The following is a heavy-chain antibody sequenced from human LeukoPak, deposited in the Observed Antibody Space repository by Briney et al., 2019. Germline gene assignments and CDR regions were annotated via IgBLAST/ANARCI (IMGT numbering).Heavy chain of an antibody. Sequence: ASVKVSCKVSGYTLTELSMHWVRQAPGKGLEWMGGFDPEDGETIYAQKFQGRVTMTEDTSTDTAYMELSGLRSEDTAVYYCATASRLFPYYYYGMDVWGQGTTVTVSS. D-gene: IGHD3-22*01. CDR2: FDPEDGET. CDR3: ATASRLFPYYYYGMDV. J-gene: IGHJ6*02. CDR1: GYTLTELS. V-gene: IGHV1-24*01.